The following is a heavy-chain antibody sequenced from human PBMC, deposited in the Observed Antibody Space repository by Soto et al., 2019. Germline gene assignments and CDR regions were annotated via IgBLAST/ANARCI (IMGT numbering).Heavy chain of an antibody. V-gene: IGHV1-69*06. Sequence: QVQLVQSEAEVRNPGSSVKVSCKVSGGSFTTYPISWVRQPPGQGLEWMRATVPIFGTPNYALKFQDRVTIAADRSTTTVSMELRGLKSEDTAVYYCAIEFYAITWNKVTEFDLWGRGTLVAVSS. D-gene: IGHD1-1*01. CDR3: AIEFYAITWNKVTEFDL. CDR2: TVPIFGTP. J-gene: IGHJ2*01. CDR1: GGSFTTYP.